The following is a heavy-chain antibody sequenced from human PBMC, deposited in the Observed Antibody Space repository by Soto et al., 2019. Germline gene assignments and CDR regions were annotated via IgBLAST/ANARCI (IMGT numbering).Heavy chain of an antibody. Sequence: QVQLVQSGAEVKKPGSSVKVSCKASGGSLSNYGISWVRQSAGQGLEWMGAIIPVFGTPNYAQKFQDRVTITAEESTTTVYMEVRSLTSEDTAVYYCARGDATKIVVTTYYVMDVWGQGTTVTVSS. D-gene: IGHD3-22*01. CDR3: ARGDATKIVVTTYYVMDV. CDR2: IIPVFGTP. CDR1: GGSLSNYG. V-gene: IGHV1-69*12. J-gene: IGHJ6*02.